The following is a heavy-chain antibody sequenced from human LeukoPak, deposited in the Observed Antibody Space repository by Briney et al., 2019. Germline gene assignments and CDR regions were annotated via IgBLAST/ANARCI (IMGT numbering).Heavy chain of an antibody. D-gene: IGHD2-15*01. Sequence: GEPLKISCKGSGYSFTSYWIGRVRQMPGKGLEWMGIIYPGDSDTRYSPSFQGPVTISADKSISTAYLQCSSLKASDTAMYYCARHPRYCSGGSCSSGWFDPWGQGTLVTVSS. CDR2: IYPGDSDT. CDR1: GYSFTSYW. J-gene: IGHJ5*02. CDR3: ARHPRYCSGGSCSSGWFDP. V-gene: IGHV5-51*01.